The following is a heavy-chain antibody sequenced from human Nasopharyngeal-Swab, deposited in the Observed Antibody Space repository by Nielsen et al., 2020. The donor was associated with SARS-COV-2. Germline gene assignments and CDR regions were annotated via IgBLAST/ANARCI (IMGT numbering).Heavy chain of an antibody. J-gene: IGHJ4*02. Sequence: GESLKISCAASGFTFSNFAMSWVRQAPGKGLEWVGRIKSKTDGGTTDYAAPVKGRFTISRDDSKNTLYLQMNSLKTEDTAVYYCTTESSGYWGQGTLVTVSS. CDR1: GFTFSNFA. CDR2: IKSKTDGGTT. CDR3: TTESSGY. V-gene: IGHV3-15*01.